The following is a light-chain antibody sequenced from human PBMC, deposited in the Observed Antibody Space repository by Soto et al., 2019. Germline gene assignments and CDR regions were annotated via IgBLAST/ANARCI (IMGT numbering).Light chain of an antibody. J-gene: IGKJ5*01. CDR3: QQSHSTTIT. Sequence: DIQLTQSPSSLCASVGDRVTFTCRASQSISSYLNWYQQTTGKATKFLIYAASNLQGGVPSRFSGSGSGTDFTLKISTLKTEEFATYDCQQSHSTTITFGLATRRVI. V-gene: IGKV1-39*01. CDR1: QSISSY. CDR2: AAS.